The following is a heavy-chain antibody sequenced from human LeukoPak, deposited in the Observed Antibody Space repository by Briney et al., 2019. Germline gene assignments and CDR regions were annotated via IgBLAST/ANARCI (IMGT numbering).Heavy chain of an antibody. CDR1: GFTFSSYA. V-gene: IGHV3-23*01. J-gene: IGHJ5*02. CDR3: AKDQGEHWFDP. CDR2: ISGSGDRT. D-gene: IGHD1-26*01. Sequence: PGGSLRLSCAASGFTFSSYAMSWVRQAPGKGLEWVSAISGSGDRTHNADSVKGRFTISRDNSKSTLYLQMNSLRAEDTAVYYCAKDQGEHWFDPWGQGTLVTVSS.